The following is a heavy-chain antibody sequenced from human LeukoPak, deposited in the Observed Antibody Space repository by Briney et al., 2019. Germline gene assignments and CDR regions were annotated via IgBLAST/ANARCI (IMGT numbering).Heavy chain of an antibody. Sequence: PGGSLRLSCAASRFTFSSNTMNWVRQAPGRGLEWVSSISSTSSSIYYADSVKGRFTISRDNSRNSLYLQMNSLRVEDTAVYYCARNFYETTGFYYDAFDIWGQGTAVTVSS. CDR3: ARNFYETTGFYYDAFDI. V-gene: IGHV3-48*04. CDR2: ISSTSSSI. CDR1: RFTFSSNT. D-gene: IGHD3-22*01. J-gene: IGHJ3*02.